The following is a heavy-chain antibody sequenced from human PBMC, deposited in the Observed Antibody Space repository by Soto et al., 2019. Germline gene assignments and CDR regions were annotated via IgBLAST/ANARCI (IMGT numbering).Heavy chain of an antibody. J-gene: IGHJ5*02. D-gene: IGHD2-15*01. Sequence: QVQLVQSGAEVKKPGASVKVSCKASGYTFTSYGISWVRQAPGQGLEWMGWISAYNGNTNYAQKLQGRVTMTTDTSTSTAYMELRSLRSDDTAVYYCARDLGYIVVVVAATEWFDPWGQGTLVTVSS. CDR1: GYTFTSYG. V-gene: IGHV1-18*01. CDR2: ISAYNGNT. CDR3: ARDLGYIVVVVAATEWFDP.